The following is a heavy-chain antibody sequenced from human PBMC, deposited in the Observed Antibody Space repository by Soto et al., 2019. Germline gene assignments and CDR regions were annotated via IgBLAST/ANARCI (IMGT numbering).Heavy chain of an antibody. J-gene: IGHJ4*02. CDR2: IYYSGST. CDR3: ARDSSEAAFFEY. V-gene: IGHV4-31*03. Sequence: PSETLSLTCTVSGGSISSGGDYWSWIRQHPGKGLEWIGYIYYSGSTYYNPSLKNRVTISVDTSKNQFSLKLSSVTAADTAVYYCARDSSEAAFFEYWGQGTLLTVSS. D-gene: IGHD6-6*01. CDR1: GGSISSGGDY.